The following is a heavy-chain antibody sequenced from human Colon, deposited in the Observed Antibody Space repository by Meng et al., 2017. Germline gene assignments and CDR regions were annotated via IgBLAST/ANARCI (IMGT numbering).Heavy chain of an antibody. D-gene: IGHD3-10*01. CDR3: ARNYDSGSYGY. Sequence: QVQLQESGPGLVKPSQNLSLTCTVAGGSISSGDYYWSWIRQPPGKGLEWIGYIYYTGSTFYNPSLRSRLTISIDTSENQFSLKLNSVTAADTAVYYCARNYDSGSYGYWGQGTLVTVSS. CDR2: IYYTGST. V-gene: IGHV4-30-4*01. J-gene: IGHJ4*02. CDR1: GGSISSGDYY.